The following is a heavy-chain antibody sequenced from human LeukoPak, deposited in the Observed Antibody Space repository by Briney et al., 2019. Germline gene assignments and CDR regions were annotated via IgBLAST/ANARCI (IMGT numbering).Heavy chain of an antibody. CDR2: IYPGDSDT. CDR3: AGHDGDILTGSPYYFDY. CDR1: GYSFTSYW. Sequence: GESLKISCKGSGYSFTSYWIGWVRQMPGKGLEWMGIIYPGDSDTRYSPSFQGQVTISADKSISTAYLQWSSLKASDTAMYYCAGHDGDILTGSPYYFDYWGQGTLVTVSS. J-gene: IGHJ4*02. D-gene: IGHD3-9*01. V-gene: IGHV5-51*01.